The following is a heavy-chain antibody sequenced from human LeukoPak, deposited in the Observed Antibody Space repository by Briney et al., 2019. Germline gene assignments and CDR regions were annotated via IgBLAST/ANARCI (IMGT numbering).Heavy chain of an antibody. Sequence: GESLKISCKGSGYSFTSYWIGWVRQMPGKGLEWMGIIYPGDSDTRYSPSFQGQVTISADKSISTAYLQWSSLKASDTAIYYCARHVEDYGSGSYYSDYWGQGTLVTVSS. D-gene: IGHD3-10*01. J-gene: IGHJ4*02. V-gene: IGHV5-51*01. CDR3: ARHVEDYGSGSYYSDY. CDR2: IYPGDSDT. CDR1: GYSFTSYW.